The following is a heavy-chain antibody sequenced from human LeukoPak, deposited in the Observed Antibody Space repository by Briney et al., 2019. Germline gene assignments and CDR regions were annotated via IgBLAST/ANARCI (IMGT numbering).Heavy chain of an antibody. J-gene: IGHJ4*02. D-gene: IGHD2-21*01. V-gene: IGHV1-2*02. Sequence: GASVKVSCKASGYTFTGYYMHWVRQAPGQGLEWMGWINPNSGGTNYAQKFQGRATMTRDTSTSTVYMELSSLRSEDTAVYYCARAIAARPFDYWGQGTLVTVSS. CDR3: ARAIAARPFDY. CDR1: GYTFTGYY. CDR2: INPNSGGT.